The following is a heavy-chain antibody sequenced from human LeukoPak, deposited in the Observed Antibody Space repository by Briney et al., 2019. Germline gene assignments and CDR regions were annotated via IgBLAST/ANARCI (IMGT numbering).Heavy chain of an antibody. CDR1: GYSISSGYY. CDR2: IYHSGST. V-gene: IGHV4-38-2*01. Sequence: PSETLSLTCAVSGYSISSGYYWGWIRQPPGKGLEWIGSIYHSGSTYYNPSLKSRVTISVDTSKNQFSLKLSSVTAADTAVYYCARSLPGHDFWSGDYYYMDVWGKGTTVTVSS. D-gene: IGHD3-3*01. J-gene: IGHJ6*03. CDR3: ARSLPGHDFWSGDYYYMDV.